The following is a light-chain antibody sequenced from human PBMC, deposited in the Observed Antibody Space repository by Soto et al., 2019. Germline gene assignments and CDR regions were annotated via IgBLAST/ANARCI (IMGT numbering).Light chain of an antibody. J-gene: IGKJ4*01. CDR3: QYYGRSPLT. CDR2: RAS. CDR1: QSVSSDY. V-gene: IGKV3-20*01. Sequence: EIVLTQSPGTLSLSPGDRATLSCRASQSVSSDYVAWYQQKPGQTPNVLIYRASIRATGIPDRFSGSGSGTDFTLTISRLEPEDVAVYYCQYYGRSPLTFGGGTKVEIK.